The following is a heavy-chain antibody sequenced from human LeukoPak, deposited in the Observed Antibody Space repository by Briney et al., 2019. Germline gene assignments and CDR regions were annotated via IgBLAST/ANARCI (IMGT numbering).Heavy chain of an antibody. V-gene: IGHV3-48*01. CDR1: GFTFSSYS. Sequence: GGSLRLSCAASGFTFSSYSMNWVRQAPGKGLEWVSYISSGSGSIYYADSVKGRFTISRDNAKNSLFLQMNSLRAEDTAVYYCARTRTGYFFDYWGQGAPVTVSS. CDR3: ARTRTGYFFDY. CDR2: ISSGSGSI. D-gene: IGHD2-15*01. J-gene: IGHJ4*02.